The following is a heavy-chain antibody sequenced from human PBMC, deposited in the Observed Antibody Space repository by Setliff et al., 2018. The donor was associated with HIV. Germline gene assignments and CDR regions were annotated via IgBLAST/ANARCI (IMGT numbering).Heavy chain of an antibody. CDR1: GDSISSGSYY. CDR3: ARGIGRRPFDA. CDR2: VYSSGST. D-gene: IGHD1-1*01. Sequence: SETLSLTCTVSGDSISSGSYYWSWIRQPAGKGLEWIGRVYSSGSTNYNPPLKSRLTISVDTSKRQFSLNLSSVTAADTAVYFCARGIGRRPFDAWGQGTLVTVSS. J-gene: IGHJ4*02. V-gene: IGHV4-61*02.